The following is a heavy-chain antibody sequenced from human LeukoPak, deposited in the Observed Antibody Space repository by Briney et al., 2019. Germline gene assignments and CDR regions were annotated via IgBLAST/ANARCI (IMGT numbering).Heavy chain of an antibody. D-gene: IGHD1-1*01. CDR3: ARAPLFNWNDVAVLCY. CDR1: GYTFTGYY. V-gene: IGHV1-2*02. Sequence: ASVKVSCKASGYTFTGYYMHWVRQAPGQGLEWMGWINPNSGGTNYAQKFQGRVTMTRDTSISTAYMELSRLRSDDTAVYCCARAPLFNWNDVAVLCYWGQGTLVTVSS. CDR2: INPNSGGT. J-gene: IGHJ4*02.